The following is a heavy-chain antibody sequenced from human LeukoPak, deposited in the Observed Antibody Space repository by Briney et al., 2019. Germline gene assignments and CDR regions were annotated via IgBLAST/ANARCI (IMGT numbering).Heavy chain of an antibody. V-gene: IGHV4-39*01. Sequence: PSETLSLTCTVSGGSISSSSYYWGWIRQPPGKGLEWLGSIYYSGSTYYNPSLKSRVTISVDTSKNQFPLKLSSVAAADTAVYYCARQEVGGPTGYWGQGILVTVSS. CDR3: ARQEVGGPTGY. CDR1: GGSISSSSYY. J-gene: IGHJ4*02. D-gene: IGHD2-15*01. CDR2: IYYSGST.